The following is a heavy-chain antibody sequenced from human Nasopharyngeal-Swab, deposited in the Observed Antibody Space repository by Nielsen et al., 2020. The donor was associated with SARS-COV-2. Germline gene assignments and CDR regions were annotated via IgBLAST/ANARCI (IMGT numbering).Heavy chain of an antibody. J-gene: IGHJ6*03. Sequence: GESLKISCAASGFTFSDYYMSWIRQAPGKGLERVSYISSSGSTIYYADSVKGRFTISRDNAKNSLYLQMNSLRAEDTAVYYCAREIVSYYYYYMDVWGKGTTVTVSS. D-gene: IGHD2/OR15-2a*01. CDR1: GFTFSDYY. CDR2: ISSSGSTI. CDR3: AREIVSYYYYYMDV. V-gene: IGHV3-11*01.